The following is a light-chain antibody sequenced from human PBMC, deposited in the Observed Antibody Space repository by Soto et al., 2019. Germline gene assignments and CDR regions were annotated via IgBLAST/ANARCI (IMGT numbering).Light chain of an antibody. V-gene: IGKV1-39*01. CDR2: AVS. CDR1: QSISTY. CDR3: QHSYGTPRT. J-gene: IGKJ1*01. Sequence: DIQMTQSPSSLSASVGGRVSITFGASQSISTYLNWYQHNPGKAPKVLIYAVSSLQSGVPSRFSGSGSGTDFTLTTTSLQPEDSATYYCQHSYGTPRTFGQGTKVDI.